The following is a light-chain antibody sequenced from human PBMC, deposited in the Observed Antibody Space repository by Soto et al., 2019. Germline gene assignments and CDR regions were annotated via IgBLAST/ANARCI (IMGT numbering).Light chain of an antibody. CDR1: QSVSSSY. J-gene: IGKJ3*01. Sequence: EIVLTQSPGTLSLSPGERATLSCRASQSVSSSYLAWYQQKPGQAPRLLIYGASSRATGIPDRLSGSGSDTDFPLTISRLEPEEFAVYYGQQYGSSPPFTFGPGTKVDIK. V-gene: IGKV3-20*01. CDR2: GAS. CDR3: QQYGSSPPFT.